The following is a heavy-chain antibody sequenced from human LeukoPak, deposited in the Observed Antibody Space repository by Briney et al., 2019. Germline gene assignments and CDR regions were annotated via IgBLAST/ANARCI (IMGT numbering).Heavy chain of an antibody. CDR1: GGSFNGYY. CDR3: TGGRGILGVVHFDH. CDR2: INHSGST. J-gene: IGHJ4*02. V-gene: IGHV4-34*01. Sequence: NTSETLSLNCAVYGGSFNGYYWSWLRQPPGKGLEWIGEINHSGSTNYNPSLKSRVTISVDTSKNQFSLKLSFVSDATAAVYCGTGGRGILGVVHFDHWGQGTLVTVSS. D-gene: IGHD3-3*02.